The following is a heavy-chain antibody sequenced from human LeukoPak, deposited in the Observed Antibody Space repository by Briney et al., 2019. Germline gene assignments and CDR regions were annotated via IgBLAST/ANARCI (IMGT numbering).Heavy chain of an antibody. CDR2: IYYSGST. CDR1: GDSISSYY. CDR3: ARGGSFNYYYYYMDV. J-gene: IGHJ6*03. D-gene: IGHD3-16*01. Sequence: SETLSLTXTVSGDSISSYYWSWIRQPPGKGLEWIGYIYYSGSTNYNPSLKSRVTISVDTSKNQFSLKLSSVTAADTAVYYCARGGSFNYYYYYMDVWGKGTTVTVSS. V-gene: IGHV4-59*01.